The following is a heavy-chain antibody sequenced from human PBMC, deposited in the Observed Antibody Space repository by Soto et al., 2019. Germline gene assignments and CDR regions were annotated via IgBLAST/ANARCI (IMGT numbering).Heavy chain of an antibody. CDR1: GFTFSNFW. D-gene: IGHD3-22*01. Sequence: EGQLVESGGGLVQPGGSLRLSCAASGFTFSNFWVHWVRQAPGKGLVWVSRASPDGSSTSYADSVKGRFTISRDNSKHTVFLQMNSLRAEDTAIYYCVRDGVEVYYDSSGYWLAWGQGTLVTVSS. J-gene: IGHJ4*02. CDR3: VRDGVEVYYDSSGYWLA. V-gene: IGHV3-74*01. CDR2: ASPDGSST.